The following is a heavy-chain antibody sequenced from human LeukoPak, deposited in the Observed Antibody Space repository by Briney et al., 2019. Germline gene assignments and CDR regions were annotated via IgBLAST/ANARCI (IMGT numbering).Heavy chain of an antibody. CDR1: GFTFSTYG. CDR3: ARDRAAADLDY. Sequence: GRSLRLSCAASGFTFSTYGMHWVRQAPRKGLEWVAVISYDGSNKHYADSVKGRFTNSRDDSKNTLYLQMNSLRAEDTAVYYCARDRAAADLDYWGQGTLVTVSS. CDR2: ISYDGSNK. J-gene: IGHJ4*02. D-gene: IGHD6-13*01. V-gene: IGHV3-30*03.